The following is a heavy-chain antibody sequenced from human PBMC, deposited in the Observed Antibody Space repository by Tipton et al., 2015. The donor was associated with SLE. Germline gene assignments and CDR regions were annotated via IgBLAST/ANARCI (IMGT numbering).Heavy chain of an antibody. CDR2: MNPNSGNT. Sequence: QSGAEVKKPGASVKVSCKASGYTFTSYDINWVRQATGQGLEWMGWMNPNSGNTGYAQKFQGRVTMTRNTSISTAYMELSSLRSEDTAVYYCARGRIVVVPAASFDYMDVWGKGTTVTVSS. J-gene: IGHJ6*03. D-gene: IGHD2-2*01. CDR3: ARGRIVVVPAASFDYMDV. CDR1: GYTFTSYD. V-gene: IGHV1-8*01.